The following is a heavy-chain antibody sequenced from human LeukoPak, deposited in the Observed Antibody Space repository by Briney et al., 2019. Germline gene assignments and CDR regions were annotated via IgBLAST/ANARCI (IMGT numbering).Heavy chain of an antibody. Sequence: ASVKVSCTASGYTFTSYDINWVRQAPGQGLEWMGWMNPNSGNTGYAQKFQGRVTMTRNTSISTAYMELSSLRSEDTAVYYCARGMGSGSCSAAYYFDYWGQGTLVTVSS. V-gene: IGHV1-8*01. J-gene: IGHJ4*02. CDR2: MNPNSGNT. CDR1: GYTFTSYD. D-gene: IGHD3-22*01. CDR3: ARGMGSGSCSAAYYFDY.